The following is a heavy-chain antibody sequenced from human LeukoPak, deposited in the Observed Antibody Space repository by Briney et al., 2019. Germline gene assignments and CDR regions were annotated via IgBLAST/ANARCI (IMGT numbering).Heavy chain of an antibody. CDR3: ARVGRGIAYNWFDP. J-gene: IGHJ5*02. V-gene: IGHV4-39*01. CDR1: GDSISSSSYY. CDR2: VYYSGST. Sequence: SETLSLTCTVSGDSISSSSYYWGWIRQPPGKGLEWIGNVYYSGSTYYNPSLKSRVTIFVDTSKNQFSLKVSSVTAADTAVYYCARVGRGIAYNWFDPWGQGTLVTVSS. D-gene: IGHD1-1*01.